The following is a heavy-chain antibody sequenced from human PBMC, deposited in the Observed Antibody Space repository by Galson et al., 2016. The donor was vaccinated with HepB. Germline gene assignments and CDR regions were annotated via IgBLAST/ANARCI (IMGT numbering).Heavy chain of an antibody. Sequence: SLRLSCAASGFTFSSYWMHWVRQAPGKGLVWVSRINSDGSRTSYADSVKGRFTISRDISKNTLYLQMNSLRAEDTAVYYCARTAGLDSLDVWGQGTAVTVSS. CDR3: ARTAGLDSLDV. CDR2: INSDGSRT. V-gene: IGHV3-74*01. D-gene: IGHD3-9*01. J-gene: IGHJ6*02. CDR1: GFTFSSYW.